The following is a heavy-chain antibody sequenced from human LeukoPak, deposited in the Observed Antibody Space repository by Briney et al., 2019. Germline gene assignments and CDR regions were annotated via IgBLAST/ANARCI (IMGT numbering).Heavy chain of an antibody. Sequence: SETLSLTCTVSGGSISSGSYYWSWIRQPAGKGLEWIGRIYTSGSTNYNPSLKSRVTISVDTSKNQFSLKLSSVTAADMAVYYCARGSQVDDFWSGYRAPLDYWGQGTLVTVSS. D-gene: IGHD3-3*01. V-gene: IGHV4-61*02. J-gene: IGHJ4*02. CDR1: GGSISSGSYY. CDR2: IYTSGST. CDR3: ARGSQVDDFWSGYRAPLDY.